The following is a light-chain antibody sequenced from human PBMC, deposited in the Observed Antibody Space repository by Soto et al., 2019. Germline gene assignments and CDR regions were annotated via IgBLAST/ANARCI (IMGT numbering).Light chain of an antibody. CDR1: RSNIGNNA. V-gene: IGLV1-44*01. Sequence: QSVLTQTPSASGTPGQRVTISCSGSRSNIGNNAVSWYQQFPGTAPKLLIYNNNQRPSGVPDRFSGSKSGTSASLAISGVRSEDEADYYCATWDDSLNARGVFGGGTKLTVL. CDR3: ATWDDSLNARGV. CDR2: NNN. J-gene: IGLJ3*02.